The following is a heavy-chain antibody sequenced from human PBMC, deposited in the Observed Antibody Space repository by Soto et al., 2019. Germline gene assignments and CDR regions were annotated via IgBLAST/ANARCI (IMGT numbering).Heavy chain of an antibody. CDR3: ARSFYWFGSDWFDP. V-gene: IGHV3-30-3*01. CDR2: ISYDGSNK. J-gene: IGHJ5*02. CDR1: GGTFSSYA. Sequence: SCKASGGTFSSYAMHWVRQAPGKGLEWVAVISYDGSNKYYADSVKGRFTISRDNSKNTLYLQMNSLRAEDTAVYYCARSFYWFGSDWFDPWGQGTLVTVSS. D-gene: IGHD3-9*01.